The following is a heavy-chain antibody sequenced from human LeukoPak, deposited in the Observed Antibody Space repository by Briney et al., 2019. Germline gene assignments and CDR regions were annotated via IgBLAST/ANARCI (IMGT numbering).Heavy chain of an antibody. J-gene: IGHJ4*02. D-gene: IGHD3/OR15-3a*01. CDR1: GFTFSSYW. CDR2: IKQDGSEE. V-gene: IGHV3-7*01. CDR3: ARDGLGSALDY. Sequence: AGGSLRLSCAASGFTFSSYWMTWVRQAPGKGLEWVANIKQDGSEEYYVDSVKGRFTISRDNAKNSLYLQMNSLRAEDTAVYYCARDGLGSALDYWGQGTLVTVSS.